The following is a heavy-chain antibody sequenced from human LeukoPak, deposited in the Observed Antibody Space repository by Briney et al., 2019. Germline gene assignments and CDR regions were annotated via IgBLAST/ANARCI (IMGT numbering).Heavy chain of an antibody. CDR2: ISYDGSNK. CDR3: ARDRGIVVVPAADFDY. CDR1: GFTFSSYA. V-gene: IGHV3-30-3*01. D-gene: IGHD2-2*01. J-gene: IGHJ4*02. Sequence: PGGSLRLSCAASGFTFSSYAMHWVRQAPGKGLEWVAVISYDGSNKYYADSVKGRFTISRDNAKNSLYLQMNSLRAEDTAVYYCARDRGIVVVPAADFDYWGQGTLVTVSS.